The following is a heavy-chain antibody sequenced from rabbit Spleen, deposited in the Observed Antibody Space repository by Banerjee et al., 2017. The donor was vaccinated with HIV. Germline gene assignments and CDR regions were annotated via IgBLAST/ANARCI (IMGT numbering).Heavy chain of an antibody. CDR2: IYAGSSGTT. J-gene: IGHJ4*01. CDR3: ARRYDDNVDDYLFEL. D-gene: IGHD2-1*01. Sequence: QEQLEESGGGLVKPGGTLTLTCKASGIDFSSSYWICWVRQAPGKGLEWIACIYAGSSGTTYYASWAKGRFTISKTSSTTVTLQMTSLTAADTATYFCARRYDDNVDDYLFELWGPGTLVTVS. V-gene: IGHV1S45*01. CDR1: GIDFSSSYW.